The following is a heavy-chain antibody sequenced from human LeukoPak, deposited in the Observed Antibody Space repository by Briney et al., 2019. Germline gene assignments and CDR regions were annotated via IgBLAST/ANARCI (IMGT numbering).Heavy chain of an antibody. CDR1: GYTFTSYD. Sequence: ASVKVSCKASGYTFTSYDINWVRQATGQGLEWMGWMNPNSGNTGYAQKFQGRVTITRNTSISTAYMELSSLRSEDTAVYYCARSFSGDYGVINWFDPWGQGTLVTVSS. D-gene: IGHD4-17*01. CDR3: ARSFSGDYGVINWFDP. V-gene: IGHV1-8*03. CDR2: MNPNSGNT. J-gene: IGHJ5*02.